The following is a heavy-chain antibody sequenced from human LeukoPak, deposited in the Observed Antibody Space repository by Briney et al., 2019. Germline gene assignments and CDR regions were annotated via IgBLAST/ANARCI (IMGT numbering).Heavy chain of an antibody. Sequence: SETLSLTCAVYGGSFSSYYWSWIRQPPGKGLEWIGYIYYSGSTNYNPSLKSRVTISVDTSKNQFSLKLSSVTAADTAVYYCASVMHDYGDWHADYWGQGTLVTVSS. CDR1: GGSFSSYY. D-gene: IGHD4-17*01. J-gene: IGHJ4*02. CDR3: ASVMHDYGDWHADY. CDR2: IYYSGST. V-gene: IGHV4-59*08.